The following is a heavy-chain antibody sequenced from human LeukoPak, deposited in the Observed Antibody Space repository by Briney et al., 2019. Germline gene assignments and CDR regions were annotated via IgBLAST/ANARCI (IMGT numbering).Heavy chain of an antibody. CDR2: VYTSGST. CDR1: GGSISSGSYY. CDR3: ARGAITIFGVVIIRGNWFDP. D-gene: IGHD3-3*01. V-gene: IGHV4-61*02. Sequence: KTSETLSLTCTVSGGSISSGSYYWSWIRQPAGKGLEWIGRVYTSGSTNYNPSLKSRVTMSLDTSKNQFSPKLSSVTAADTAVYYCARGAITIFGVVIIRGNWFDPWGQGTLVTVSS. J-gene: IGHJ5*02.